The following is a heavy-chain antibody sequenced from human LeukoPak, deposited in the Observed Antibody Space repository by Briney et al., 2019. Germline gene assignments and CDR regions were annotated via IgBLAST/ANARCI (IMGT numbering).Heavy chain of an antibody. J-gene: IGHJ4*02. CDR3: AKEGPEYYDFWSGYYYPLDY. D-gene: IGHD3-3*01. V-gene: IGHV3-23*01. Sequence: GESLRLSCAASGFTFSSYSMNWVRQAPGKGLEWVSAISGSGGSTYYADSVKGRFTISRDNSKNTLYLQMNSLRAEDTAVYYCAKEGPEYYDFWSGYYYPLDYWGQGTLVTVSS. CDR2: ISGSGGST. CDR1: GFTFSSYS.